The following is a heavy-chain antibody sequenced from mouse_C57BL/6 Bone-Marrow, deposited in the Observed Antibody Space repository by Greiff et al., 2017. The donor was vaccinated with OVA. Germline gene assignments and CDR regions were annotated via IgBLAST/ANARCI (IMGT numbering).Heavy chain of an antibody. V-gene: IGHV14-1*01. CDR1: GFNIKDYY. CDR2: IDPEDGDT. Sequence: VQLQQSGAELVRPGASVKLSCTASGFNIKDYYMHWVKQRPEQGLEWIGRIDPEDGDTEYAPKFQGKATMTADTSSNTAYLQLSSLTSEDTAVYYCTLYEYDEARDYWGQGTSVTVSS. J-gene: IGHJ4*01. CDR3: TLYEYDEARDY. D-gene: IGHD2-4*01.